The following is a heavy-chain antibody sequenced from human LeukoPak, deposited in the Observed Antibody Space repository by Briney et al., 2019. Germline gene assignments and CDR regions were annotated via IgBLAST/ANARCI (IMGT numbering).Heavy chain of an antibody. CDR2: ISGSGGST. D-gene: IGHD3-16*02. J-gene: IGHJ3*02. CDR3: ARNHRIMITFGGVIVPDAFDI. CDR1: GFTFSSYA. Sequence: GGSLRLSCAASGFTFSSYAMSWVRQAPGKGLEWVSAISGSGGSTYYADSVKGRFTISRDNSKNTLYLQMNSLRAEDTAVYYCARNHRIMITFGGVIVPDAFDIWGQGTMVTVSS. V-gene: IGHV3-23*01.